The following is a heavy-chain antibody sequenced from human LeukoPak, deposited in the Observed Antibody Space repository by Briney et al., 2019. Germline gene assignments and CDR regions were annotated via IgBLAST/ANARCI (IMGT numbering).Heavy chain of an antibody. CDR1: GGTFSGFA. J-gene: IGHJ5*01. CDR2: VIPSLRIS. Sequence: GASVKVSCKTSGGTFSGFAMNRVRQAPGQGPEWMGRVIPSLRISKYSQKFQDRLKVTADNSSTTAFMELTSLTSDDTAVYYCATFRWIDSWGQGTLVIVSS. V-gene: IGHV1-69*04. CDR3: ATFRWIDS. D-gene: IGHD2/OR15-2a*01.